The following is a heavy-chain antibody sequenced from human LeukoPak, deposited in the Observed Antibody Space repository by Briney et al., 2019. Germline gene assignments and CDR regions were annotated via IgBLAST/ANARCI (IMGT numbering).Heavy chain of an antibody. Sequence: SETLSLTCTVSGGSISSHYWSWIRQPPGKGLEWIGYIYYSGSTNYNPSLKSRVTISVDTSKNQFSPKLSSVTAADTAVYYCARGCCSGGSCYHADWFDPWGQGTLVTVSS. V-gene: IGHV4-59*11. D-gene: IGHD2-15*01. CDR2: IYYSGST. CDR3: ARGCCSGGSCYHADWFDP. CDR1: GGSISSHY. J-gene: IGHJ5*02.